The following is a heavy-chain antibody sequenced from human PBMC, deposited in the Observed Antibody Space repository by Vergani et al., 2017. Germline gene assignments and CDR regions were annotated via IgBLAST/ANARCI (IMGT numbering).Heavy chain of an antibody. CDR1: GGTFSSYA. CDR2: IIPILGIA. Sequence: QVQLVQSGAEVKKPGSSVKVSCKASGGTFSSYAISWVRQAPGQGLEWMGRIIPILGIANYAQKFQGRVTITADKSTSTAYKELSSLRSEDTAVYYCARAYDSSCPTRAFDIWGQGTMVTVSS. V-gene: IGHV1-69*04. D-gene: IGHD3-22*01. CDR3: ARAYDSSCPTRAFDI. J-gene: IGHJ3*02.